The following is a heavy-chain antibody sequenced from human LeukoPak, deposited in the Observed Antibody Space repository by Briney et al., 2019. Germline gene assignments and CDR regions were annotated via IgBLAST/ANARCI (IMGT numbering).Heavy chain of an antibody. J-gene: IGHJ6*03. V-gene: IGHV4-59*01. CDR3: ASLPAYYYYMDV. D-gene: IGHD2-2*01. Sequence: SETLSLTRTVSGGSISSYYWSWIRQPPGKGLEWIGYIYYSGSTNYNPSLKSRVTISVDTSKNQFSLKLSSVTAADTAVYYCASLPAYYYYMDVWGKGTTVTVSS. CDR1: GGSISSYY. CDR2: IYYSGST.